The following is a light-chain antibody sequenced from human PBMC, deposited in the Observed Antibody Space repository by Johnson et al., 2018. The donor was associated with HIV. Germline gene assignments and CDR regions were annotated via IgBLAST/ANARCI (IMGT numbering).Light chain of an antibody. Sequence: HSVLTQPPSVSAAPGQKVTISCSGSSSNIGNNYVSWYQQFPGTAPKLLIHENKKRPSGIPDRFSGSKSGTSATLAITGLQTGDEAEYYCGTWESSLGAWVFGTGTKVTVL. V-gene: IGLV1-51*02. J-gene: IGLJ1*01. CDR3: GTWESSLGAWV. CDR2: ENK. CDR1: SSNIGNNY.